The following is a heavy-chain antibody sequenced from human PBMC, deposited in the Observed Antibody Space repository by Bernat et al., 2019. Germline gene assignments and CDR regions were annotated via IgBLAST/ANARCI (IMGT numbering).Heavy chain of an antibody. CDR1: GGSFSGYY. CDR3: ATLTLGYCSGTSCYFDY. J-gene: IGHJ4*02. D-gene: IGHD2-2*01. Sequence: QVQLQQWGAGLLKPSETLSLTCAVYGGSFSGYYWSWLRQPPGKGLAWIGEINHSGSTNYNPSLKSRVTISVDTSKNQFCLKLSTVTAADTAVYYCATLTLGYCSGTSCYFDYWGQGTLVTVSS. CDR2: INHSGST. V-gene: IGHV4-34*01.